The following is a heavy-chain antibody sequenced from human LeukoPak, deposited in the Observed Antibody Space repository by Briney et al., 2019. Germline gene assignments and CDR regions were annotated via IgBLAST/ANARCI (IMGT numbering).Heavy chain of an antibody. D-gene: IGHD2-8*01. Sequence: GGSLRLSCAASGFTFSSYWMTWVRQAPGKGLEWVAYMKQDGSEIYYVDSVKGRFTISRDNANNSLYLQMNSLRAEDTAVYYCARDESMDFDYWGQGTLVTVSS. CDR1: GFTFSSYW. CDR3: ARDESMDFDY. CDR2: MKQDGSEI. V-gene: IGHV3-7*01. J-gene: IGHJ4*02.